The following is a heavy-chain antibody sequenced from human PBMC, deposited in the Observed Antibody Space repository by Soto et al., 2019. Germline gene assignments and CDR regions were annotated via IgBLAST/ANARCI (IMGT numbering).Heavy chain of an antibody. Sequence: SVKVSCKASGYIFTSYYIHWVRQAPGQGLEWMGGITPMFGTANYAQKFQGRLTITADESTTTACMELSSLRSDDTAVYYCARDPYYDYVWGSYRYSYFDYWGQGTLVTVSS. CDR3: ARDPYYDYVWGSYRYSYFDY. CDR1: GYIFTSYY. CDR2: ITPMFGTA. J-gene: IGHJ4*02. D-gene: IGHD3-16*02. V-gene: IGHV1-69*13.